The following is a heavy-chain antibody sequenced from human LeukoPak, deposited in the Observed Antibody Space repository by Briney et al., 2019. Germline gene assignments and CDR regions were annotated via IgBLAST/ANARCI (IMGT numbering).Heavy chain of an antibody. Sequence: SETLSLTCAVYGGSFCGYYWSWIRQPPGKGLEWIGEINHSGSTNYNPSLKSRVTISVGTSKNQFSLKLSSVTAADTAVYYCARGAVWQLVRFYYGMDVWGQGTTVTVSS. J-gene: IGHJ6*02. CDR2: INHSGST. CDR1: GGSFCGYY. CDR3: ARGAVWQLVRFYYGMDV. D-gene: IGHD6-13*01. V-gene: IGHV4-34*01.